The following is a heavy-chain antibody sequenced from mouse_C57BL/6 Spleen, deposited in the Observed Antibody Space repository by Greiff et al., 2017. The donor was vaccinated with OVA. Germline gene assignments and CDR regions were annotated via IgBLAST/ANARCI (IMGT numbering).Heavy chain of an antibody. CDR3: ARQRGSSPYWYFDV. Sequence: QVQLKQPGAELVKPGASVKLSCKASGYTFTSYWMHWVKQRPGQGLEWIGMIHPNSGSTNYNEKFKSKATLTVDKSSSTAYMQLSSLTSEDSAVYYCARQRGSSPYWYFDVWGTGTTVTVSS. V-gene: IGHV1-64*01. J-gene: IGHJ1*03. D-gene: IGHD1-1*01. CDR1: GYTFTSYW. CDR2: IHPNSGST.